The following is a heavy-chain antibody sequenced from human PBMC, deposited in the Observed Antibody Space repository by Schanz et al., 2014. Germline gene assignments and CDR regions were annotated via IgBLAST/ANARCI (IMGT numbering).Heavy chain of an antibody. V-gene: IGHV3-74*02. CDR3: AKSQGSSFDS. CDR1: GFTFSSHW. J-gene: IGHJ4*02. Sequence: DVHLLESGGGLVQPGGSLRLSCAASGFTFSSHWMRWVRQDPGKGLVWVARIKSDGSSTSYADSVKGRFTISSDNSKSTLYLQMSSLRAEDTAVYYCAKSQGSSFDSWGQGTLVTVSS. D-gene: IGHD6-13*01. CDR2: IKSDGSST.